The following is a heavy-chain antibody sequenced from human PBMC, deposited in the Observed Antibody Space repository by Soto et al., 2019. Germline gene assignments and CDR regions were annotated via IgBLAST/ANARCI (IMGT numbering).Heavy chain of an antibody. V-gene: IGHV3-7*05. CDR1: RVTIIGYW. D-gene: IGHD2-8*02. CDR2: IRQDGGQM. CDR3: STTGGY. Sequence: GGSLRVSCVASRVTIIGYWMSRVRQAPGRGLEWVATIRQDGGQMYYVDSVKGRFTISRDRAENSLYLQMNSLTVEDTALYYCSTTGGYWGQGILVTVSS. J-gene: IGHJ4*02.